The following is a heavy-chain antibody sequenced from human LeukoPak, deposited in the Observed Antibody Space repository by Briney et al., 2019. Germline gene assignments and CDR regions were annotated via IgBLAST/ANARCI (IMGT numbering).Heavy chain of an antibody. Sequence: SETLSLTCTVSGGSISSGSYYWSWIRQPAGKGLEWIGRIYTSGSTNYNPSLKSRVTISVDTSKNQFSLKLSSVTAADTAVYYCASTGYSSGWYGYWGQGTLVTASS. D-gene: IGHD6-19*01. CDR3: ASTGYSSGWYGY. J-gene: IGHJ4*02. CDR1: GGSISSGSYY. V-gene: IGHV4-61*02. CDR2: IYTSGST.